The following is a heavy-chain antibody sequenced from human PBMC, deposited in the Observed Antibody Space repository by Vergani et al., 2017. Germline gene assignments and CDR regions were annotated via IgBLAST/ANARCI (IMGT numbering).Heavy chain of an antibody. J-gene: IGHJ4*02. V-gene: IGHV1-46*03. Sequence: QVQVVQSGAEVKKSGASVKVSCKTSGYTFSNYYMHWVRQAPGQGLEWMGIINPSGGHTNYAQKFQGRVTMTRDTSTSTVYRELSSLRSEDTATYYCARGDYGSLTGYRYWGQGALVTVSA. D-gene: IGHD3-9*01. CDR1: GYTFSNYY. CDR3: ARGDYGSLTGYRY. CDR2: INPSGGHT.